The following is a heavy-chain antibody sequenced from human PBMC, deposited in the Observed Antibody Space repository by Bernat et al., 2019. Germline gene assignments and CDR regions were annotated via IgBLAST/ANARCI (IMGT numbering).Heavy chain of an antibody. V-gene: IGHV3-30-3*01. J-gene: IGHJ4*02. CDR3: ARGGYYYDPTNDY. CDR1: GFTFSSYA. Sequence: QVQLVESGGGVVQPGRSLRLSCAASGFTFSSYAMHWVRQAPGKGLEWVAVISYDGSNKYSADSVKCRFTISRDNSKNTLYLQMNSLRAEYTAVYYCARGGYYYDPTNDYWGQGTLVTVSS. D-gene: IGHD3-22*01. CDR2: ISYDGSNK.